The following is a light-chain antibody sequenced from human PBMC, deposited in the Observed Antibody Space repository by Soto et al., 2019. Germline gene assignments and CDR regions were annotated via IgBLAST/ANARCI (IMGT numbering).Light chain of an antibody. CDR2: EGS. CDR1: SSDVGSYNL. J-gene: IGLJ3*02. V-gene: IGLV2-23*01. CDR3: CSYAGGSTSWV. Sequence: QSALTQPASVSGSPGQSITISCTGTSSDVGSYNLVSWYQQHPGKAPKLMIYEGSKRPSGVSNRFSGSKSGNTASLTISGLQAEDEADYYCCSYAGGSTSWVFGGGTKLTVL.